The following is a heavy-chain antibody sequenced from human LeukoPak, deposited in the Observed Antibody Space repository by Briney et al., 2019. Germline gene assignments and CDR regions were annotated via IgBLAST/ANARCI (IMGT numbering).Heavy chain of an antibody. D-gene: IGHD6-19*01. Sequence: ETLSLTCAVYGGSFSGYYWSWIRQPPGKGLEWVANIKQDGSEKYYVDSVKGRFTISRDNAKNSLYLQMNSLRAEDTAVYYCAREEVGSGWYWDYYYYGMDVWGQGTTVTVSS. CDR3: AREEVGSGWYWDYYYYGMDV. J-gene: IGHJ6*02. CDR2: IKQDGSEK. V-gene: IGHV3-7*03. CDR1: GGSFSGYY.